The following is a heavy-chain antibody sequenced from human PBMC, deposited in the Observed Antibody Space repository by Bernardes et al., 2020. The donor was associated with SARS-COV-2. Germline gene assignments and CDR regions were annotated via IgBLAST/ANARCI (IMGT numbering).Heavy chain of an antibody. Sequence: ASVKASCKASGYTFASYGISWVRQAPGQGLEWMGWISAYNGNTNYAQKLQGRVTMTTDTSTSTAYMELRSLRSDDTAVYYCARSWNYYDSSGSPFYGMDVWGQGTTVTVSS. CDR1: GYTFASYG. CDR2: ISAYNGNT. D-gene: IGHD3-22*01. CDR3: ARSWNYYDSSGSPFYGMDV. J-gene: IGHJ6*02. V-gene: IGHV1-18*01.